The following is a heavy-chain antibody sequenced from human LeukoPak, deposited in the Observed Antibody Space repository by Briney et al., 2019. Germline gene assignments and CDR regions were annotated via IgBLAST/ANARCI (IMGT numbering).Heavy chain of an antibody. J-gene: IGHJ4*02. CDR1: GGSFSGYY. CDR2: INHSGST. D-gene: IGHD1-26*01. CDR3: ARDVRGKVGATDVYYFDY. V-gene: IGHV4-34*01. Sequence: NPSETLSLTCAVYGGSFSGYYWSWIRQPPGKGLEWIGEINHSGSTNYNPSLKSRVTISVDTSKNQFSLKLSSVTAADTAVYYCARDVRGKVGATDVYYFDYWGQGTLVTVSS.